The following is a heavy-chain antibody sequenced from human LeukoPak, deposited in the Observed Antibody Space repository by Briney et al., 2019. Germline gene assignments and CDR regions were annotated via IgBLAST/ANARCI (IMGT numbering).Heavy chain of an antibody. D-gene: IGHD4-23*01. CDR2: ISYDGSNK. CDR1: GFTFSSYG. V-gene: IGHV3-30*18. J-gene: IGHJ4*02. Sequence: GGTLRLSCAASGFTFSSYGMHWVRQAPGKGLEWVAVISYDGSNKYYADSVKGRFTISRDNSKNTLYLQMNSLRAEDTAVYYCANLLRWEPYWGQGTLVTVSS. CDR3: ANLLRWEPY.